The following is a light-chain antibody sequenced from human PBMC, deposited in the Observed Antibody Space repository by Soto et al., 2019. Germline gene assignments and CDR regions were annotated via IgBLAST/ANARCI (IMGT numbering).Light chain of an antibody. J-gene: IGKJ1*01. V-gene: IGKV3-20*01. Sequence: EIVLTQSPGTLSLSPGERATLSCRASQSVSSSYLAWYQQKPAQPPRLLIYATSTRSTGIPDRFSGSGSGTDFTLTISRLEPEDFAVYYCQQYGSSGTFGQGTKVDI. CDR3: QQYGSSGT. CDR1: QSVSSSY. CDR2: ATS.